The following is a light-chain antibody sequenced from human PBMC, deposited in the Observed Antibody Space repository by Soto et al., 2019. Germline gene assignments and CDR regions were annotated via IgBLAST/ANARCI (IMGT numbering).Light chain of an antibody. V-gene: IGKV3-15*01. CDR2: GAS. CDR3: QQYNNWPPLT. Sequence: EIVMTQSPATLSVSPGERATLSCRASQSVSSNLAWYQQKPGQPPRLLIYGASTRATGIPARFSGSGSGTAFTLTISSLQSEDFAVYYCQQYNNWPPLTFGGGTKVEIK. CDR1: QSVSSN. J-gene: IGKJ4*01.